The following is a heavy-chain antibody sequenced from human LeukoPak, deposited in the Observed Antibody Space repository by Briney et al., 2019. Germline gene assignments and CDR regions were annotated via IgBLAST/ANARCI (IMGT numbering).Heavy chain of an antibody. CDR3: ARSIAAAGHYYYYYGMDV. V-gene: IGHV1-46*01. CDR2: INPSGGST. CDR1: GYTFTGYY. Sequence: ASVKVSCKASGYTFTGYYMHWVRQAPGQGLEWMGWINPSGGSTSYAQKFQGRVTMTRDTSTSTVYMELSSLRSEDTAVYYCARSIAAAGHYYYYYGMDVWGQGTTVTVSS. J-gene: IGHJ6*02. D-gene: IGHD6-13*01.